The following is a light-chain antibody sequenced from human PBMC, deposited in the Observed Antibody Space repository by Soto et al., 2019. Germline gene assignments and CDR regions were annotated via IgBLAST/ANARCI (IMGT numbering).Light chain of an antibody. V-gene: IGLV2-23*01. CDR3: CSYAGSSTWVV. CDR2: EGS. CDR1: SSDVGSYNL. Sequence: QSALTQPASVSGSPGQSITISCTGTSSDVGSYNLVSWYQQHPGKAPKLMIYEGSKRPSGVSNRFSGSKSGNTASLTISGLQAEDEADYYCCSYAGSSTWVVSGGGTKLTVL. J-gene: IGLJ2*01.